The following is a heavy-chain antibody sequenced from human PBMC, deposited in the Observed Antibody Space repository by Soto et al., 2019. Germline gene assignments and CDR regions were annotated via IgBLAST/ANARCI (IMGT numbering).Heavy chain of an antibody. CDR1: GFTFSSYS. CDR3: ARIQIGYDAFDI. Sequence: EVQLVESGGGLVKPGGSLRLSCAASGFTFSSYSMNWVRQAPGKGLEWVSSISSSSSYIYYADSVKGRFTISRDNGTNSLYLQMNSRRAEDRAVYYCARIQIGYDAFDIWGQGTMVTVSS. J-gene: IGHJ3*02. V-gene: IGHV3-21*01. CDR2: ISSSSSYI. D-gene: IGHD2-15*01.